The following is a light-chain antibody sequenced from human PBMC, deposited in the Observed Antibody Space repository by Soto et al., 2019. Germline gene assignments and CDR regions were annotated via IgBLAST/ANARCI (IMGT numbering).Light chain of an antibody. CDR2: DVS. CDR1: SSDVGGYNY. V-gene: IGLV2-11*01. Sequence: QSALTQPRSVSGSPGQSVTIYCTGTSSDVGGYNYVSWYQQHPGKAPKLMIYDVSKRPSGVPDRFSGSKSGNTASLTISGLQAEDEADYSCCSYAGSYTYVFGTGTKVTVL. CDR3: CSYAGSYTYV. J-gene: IGLJ1*01.